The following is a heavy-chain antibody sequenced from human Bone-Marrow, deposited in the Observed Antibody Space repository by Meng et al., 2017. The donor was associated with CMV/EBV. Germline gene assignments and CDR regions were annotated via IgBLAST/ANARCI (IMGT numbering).Heavy chain of an antibody. CDR3: AKRGDSSGTYAMDV. D-gene: IGHD3-22*01. J-gene: IGHJ6*02. V-gene: IGHV3-30*02. CDR2: IRFDGTNK. CDR1: GFTVSSYA. Sequence: GGSLRLSCAASGFTVSSYAMHWVRQAPGKGLEWVANIRFDGTNKYHADSVKGRFTISRDNSKNTLYLQMNSLRAEDTAVYYCAKRGDSSGTYAMDVWGQGTTVTVSS.